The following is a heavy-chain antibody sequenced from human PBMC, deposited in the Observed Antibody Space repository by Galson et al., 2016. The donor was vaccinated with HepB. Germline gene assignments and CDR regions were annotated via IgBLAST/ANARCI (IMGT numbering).Heavy chain of an antibody. Sequence: SVKVSCKASGGTFSTYAINWVRQAPGQGLEWMGGLIAIFGAPHYAQNFQGRLSITADESTSTAYMELRSLRPDDTAVYYCARLLTRGDSPGSCYWFDPWGQGTLVTVSS. V-gene: IGHV1-69*13. CDR3: ARLLTRGDSPGSCYWFDP. CDR1: GGTFSTYA. D-gene: IGHD2-15*01. J-gene: IGHJ5*02. CDR2: LIAIFGAP.